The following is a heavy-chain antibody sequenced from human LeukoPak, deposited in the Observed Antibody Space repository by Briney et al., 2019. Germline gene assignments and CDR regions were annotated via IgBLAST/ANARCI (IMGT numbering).Heavy chain of an antibody. D-gene: IGHD1-26*01. J-gene: IGHJ5*02. CDR3: AREGGGYYANWFDP. CDR1: GDSIRSGIYS. CDR2: ILLKGNS. Sequence: TSETLSLTCSVSGDSIRSGIYSLSWIRQPAGKGLEWMGRILLKGNSNHNPSLKSRVSLSIDTSRNEFSLKVTSVTPADSGIYYCAREGGGYYANWFDPWGQGTRVTVSS. V-gene: IGHV4-61*02.